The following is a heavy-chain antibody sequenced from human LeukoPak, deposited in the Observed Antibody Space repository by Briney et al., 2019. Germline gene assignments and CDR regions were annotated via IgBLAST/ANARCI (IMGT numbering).Heavy chain of an antibody. J-gene: IGHJ4*02. CDR1: GFPFSTYD. CDR2: ISSSGAYI. D-gene: IGHD5-12*01. CDR3: ALRTGDY. Sequence: GGSLRLSCAASGFPFSTYDMNWVRQAPGKGLEWVSSISSSGAYIYYADSVKGRFPISRDNAKNLLYLQMNSLRAEDTAVYYCALRTGDYWGQGTLVTVSS. V-gene: IGHV3-21*01.